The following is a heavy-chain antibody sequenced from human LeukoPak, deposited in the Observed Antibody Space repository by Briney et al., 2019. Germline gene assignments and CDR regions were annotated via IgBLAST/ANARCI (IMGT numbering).Heavy chain of an antibody. Sequence: GGSLRLSCAASGFTFSSYSINWVRQAPGKGLEWVSSISSGSTYIYYADSVRGRFTISRDNAKNSLYLQMNSLRAEDTAVYYCARDNYGSGSLGAAFDIWGQGTMVTVSS. CDR3: ARDNYGSGSLGAAFDI. CDR2: ISSGSTYI. CDR1: GFTFSSYS. D-gene: IGHD3-10*01. J-gene: IGHJ3*02. V-gene: IGHV3-21*01.